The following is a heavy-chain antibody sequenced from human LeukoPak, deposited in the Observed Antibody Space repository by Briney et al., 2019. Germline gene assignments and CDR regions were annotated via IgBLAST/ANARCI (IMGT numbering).Heavy chain of an antibody. CDR2: IYYSGST. J-gene: IGHJ6*03. CDR1: GGSISSHY. Sequence: PETLSLTCTVSGGSISSHYRSWIRQPPGKGLEWIGYIYYSGSTNYNPSLKSRVTISVDTSKNQFSLKLSSVTAADTAVYYCARLVYATLVDYYYMDVWGKGTTVTVSS. CDR3: ARLVYATLVDYYYMDV. V-gene: IGHV4-59*11. D-gene: IGHD2-8*01.